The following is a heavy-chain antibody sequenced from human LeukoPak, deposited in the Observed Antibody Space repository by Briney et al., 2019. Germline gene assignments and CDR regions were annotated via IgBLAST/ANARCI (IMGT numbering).Heavy chain of an antibody. CDR2: IYYSGST. Sequence: SETLSLTCTVSGVSISSSSYYWGWIRQPPGKGLEWIGSIYYSGSTYYNPSLKSRVTISVDTSKNQFSLKLSSVTAADTAVYYCARLVGNWGSGWFDPWGQGTLVTVSS. V-gene: IGHV4-39*01. D-gene: IGHD7-27*01. J-gene: IGHJ5*02. CDR1: GVSISSSSYY. CDR3: ARLVGNWGSGWFDP.